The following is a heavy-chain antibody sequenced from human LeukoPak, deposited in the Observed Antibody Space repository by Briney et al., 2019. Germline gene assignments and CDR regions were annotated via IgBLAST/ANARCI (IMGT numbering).Heavy chain of an antibody. CDR3: ARGRIQLWSPFDY. J-gene: IGHJ4*02. V-gene: IGHV3-23*01. CDR1: GFAFSNLA. Sequence: GGSLRLSCAASGFAFSNLAMGWVRQAPGQGLEWVSVISDSGSLTYYADSVKGRFTISRDNSKNTLYLQMGSLRAEDMAVYYCARGRIQLWSPFDYWGQGTLVTVSS. D-gene: IGHD5-18*01. CDR2: ISDSGSLT.